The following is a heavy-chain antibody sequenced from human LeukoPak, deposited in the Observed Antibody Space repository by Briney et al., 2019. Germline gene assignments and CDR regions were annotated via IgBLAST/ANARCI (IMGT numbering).Heavy chain of an antibody. D-gene: IGHD3-22*01. J-gene: IGHJ3*02. Sequence: GASVKVSCKASGYTFTSYYMHWVRQAPGQGLEWMGIINPSGGSTNYAQKFQGRVTMTRDMSTSTVYMELSSLRSEDTAVYYCARDYYDSSGYSDAFDIWGQGTMVTVSS. V-gene: IGHV1-46*01. CDR2: INPSGGST. CDR3: ARDYYDSSGYSDAFDI. CDR1: GYTFTSYY.